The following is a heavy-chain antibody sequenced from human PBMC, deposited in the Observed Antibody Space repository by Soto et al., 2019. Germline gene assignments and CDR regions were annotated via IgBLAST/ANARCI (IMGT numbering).Heavy chain of an antibody. CDR3: ARRGRGSYYDY. D-gene: IGHD1-26*01. J-gene: IGHJ4*02. CDR2: ISGSGGST. CDR1: GFTFSSYA. V-gene: IGHV3-23*01. Sequence: EVQLLESGGGLVQPGGSLRLSCAASGFTFSSYAMSWVRQAPGKGLEWVSAISGSGGSTYYADSVKGRFTISRDNSKNTVYLQMTSLRAEDRAVYYCARRGRGSYYDYWGQGTLVTVSS.